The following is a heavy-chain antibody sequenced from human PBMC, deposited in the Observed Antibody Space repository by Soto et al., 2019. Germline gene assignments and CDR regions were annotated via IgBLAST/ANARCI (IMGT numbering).Heavy chain of an antibody. CDR2: IKPDGSEQ. CDR3: ARGNWNYYYGFDV. V-gene: IGHV3-7*01. CDR1: EFTFDKYY. D-gene: IGHD1-20*01. Sequence: GGSLRLSCAASEFTFDKYYMTWVRQAPGKGPEWVANIKPDGSEQYYVDSVKGRFTISRDNANNSLYLQMNSLRAEDTAVYFCARGNWNYYYGFDVSGQGTTVTVSS. J-gene: IGHJ6*02.